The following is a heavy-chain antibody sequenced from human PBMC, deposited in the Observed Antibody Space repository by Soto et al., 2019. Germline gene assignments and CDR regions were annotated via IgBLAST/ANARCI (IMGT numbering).Heavy chain of an antibody. V-gene: IGHV1-8*01. Sequence: ASVKVSCKVSGYTFSNYDINWVRQATGQGLEWVGWMNPNSGNTGYAQRFQGRVTMTGNTSISTAYMELSSLRSEDTAVYFCARGQKITVFGVVIIPLHYHYYMDVWGTGTTVTVSS. J-gene: IGHJ6*03. CDR2: MNPNSGNT. D-gene: IGHD3-3*01. CDR3: ARGQKITVFGVVIIPLHYHYYMDV. CDR1: GYTFSNYD.